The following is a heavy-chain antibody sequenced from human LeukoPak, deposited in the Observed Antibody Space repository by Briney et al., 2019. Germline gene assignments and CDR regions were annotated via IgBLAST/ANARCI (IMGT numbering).Heavy chain of an antibody. V-gene: IGHV1-18*01. CDR2: ISAYNGNT. CDR1: GYTFTSYG. Sequence: GASVQVSCKASGYTFTSYGISWVRQAPGQGLEWMGWISAYNGNTKYVQKLQGRVTMTTDSSTSTAYTELGSLTSDDTAVYYCARWYCGGGSCYSYYYGMDVWGQGTTVTVSS. J-gene: IGHJ6*02. D-gene: IGHD2-15*01. CDR3: ARWYCGGGSCYSYYYGMDV.